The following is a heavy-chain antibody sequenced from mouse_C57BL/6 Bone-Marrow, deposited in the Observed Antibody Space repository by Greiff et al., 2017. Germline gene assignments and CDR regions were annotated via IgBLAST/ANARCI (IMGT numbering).Heavy chain of an antibody. CDR1: GYTFTSYG. CDR2: IYPRSGNI. J-gene: IGHJ3*01. V-gene: IGHV1-81*01. CDR3: ATTWCAY. Sequence: VQLVESGAELVRPGASVKLSCTASGYTFTSYGINWVMQSTGQGLEWIGEIYPRSGNIYYNEKFKGKATLTADKSSSTAYMELRSLTSEDSAVYYCATTWCAYWVQGTLITVTA.